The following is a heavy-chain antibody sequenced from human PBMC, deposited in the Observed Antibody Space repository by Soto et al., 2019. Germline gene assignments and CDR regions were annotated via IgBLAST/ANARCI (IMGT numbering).Heavy chain of an antibody. Sequence: ELQLVETGGGLIQTGGSLRLSCAASGFSISSNYIAWVRQPPGKGLEWVSTTFSGGNTEYAASVKGRCSISRDNYKNTLYLQMDNLRVEATAVYYCARKPPSAIQGWAFGMDVWGQGTTVSVSS. D-gene: IGHD2-21*01. V-gene: IGHV3-53*02. CDR2: TFSGGNT. J-gene: IGHJ6*02. CDR3: ARKPPSAIQGWAFGMDV. CDR1: GFSISSNY.